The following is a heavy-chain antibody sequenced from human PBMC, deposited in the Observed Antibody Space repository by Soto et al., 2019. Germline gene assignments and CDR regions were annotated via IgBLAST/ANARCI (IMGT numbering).Heavy chain of an antibody. CDR3: ARESSGYYYNFNAFDV. CDR1: GYTFPSYG. CDR2: TSAYNGNT. V-gene: IGHV1-18*01. D-gene: IGHD3-22*01. Sequence: QVQLVQSGAEVKKPGASVTVSCQASGYTFPSYGLSWVRPAPGQALAWMGWTSAYNGNTNYAQKPQGRVTMTTDTSTSTAYMDVSSLRSDDTAVYYCARESSGYYYNFNAFDVWGKGTMVTVSS. J-gene: IGHJ3*01.